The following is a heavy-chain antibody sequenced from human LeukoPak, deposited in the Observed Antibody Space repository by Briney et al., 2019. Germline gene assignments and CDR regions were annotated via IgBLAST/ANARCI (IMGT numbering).Heavy chain of an antibody. CDR2: IYIAGNT. J-gene: IGHJ6*03. CDR1: GFNVSANY. CDR3: ARAFSNYYHMDV. Sequence: PGGSLRLSCAASGFNVSANYMSWVRQAPGKGLEWVSVIYIAGNTYYTDSVKGRFTISRDNSKNTLCLQMNSLRAEDTAVYYCARAFSNYYHMDVWGKGTTVIVSS. V-gene: IGHV3-66*02.